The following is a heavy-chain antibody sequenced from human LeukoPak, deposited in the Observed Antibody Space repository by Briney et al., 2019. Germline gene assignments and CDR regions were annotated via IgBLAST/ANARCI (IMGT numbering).Heavy chain of an antibody. Sequence: GGSLRLSCAASGFTFCSYGMNWVRRAPGKGPEWVSSISSSSSYIYYADSVKGRFTISRDNAKNSLYLQMNSLRAEDTAVYYCARGRDILTGNAIDYWGQGTLVTVSS. CDR3: ARGRDILTGNAIDY. D-gene: IGHD3-9*01. V-gene: IGHV3-21*01. J-gene: IGHJ4*02. CDR2: ISSSSSYI. CDR1: GFTFCSYG.